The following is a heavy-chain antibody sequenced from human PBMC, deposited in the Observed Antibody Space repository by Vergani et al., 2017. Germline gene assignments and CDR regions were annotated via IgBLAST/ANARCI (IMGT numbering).Heavy chain of an antibody. CDR1: GFTFNSYG. D-gene: IGHD2-15*01. J-gene: IGHJ4*02. Sequence: QVQLVESGGGVVQPGGSLRLSCAASGFTFNSYGMHWVRQAPGKGLEWVASIRSDESRGYYGDSMEGPFTISRDNSKNTLYLQMKSLRTEDTAVYYCAKEGREYCSGGTCYPEYWGQGTLVIVSS. CDR3: AKEGREYCSGGTCYPEY. V-gene: IGHV3-30*02. CDR2: IRSDESRG.